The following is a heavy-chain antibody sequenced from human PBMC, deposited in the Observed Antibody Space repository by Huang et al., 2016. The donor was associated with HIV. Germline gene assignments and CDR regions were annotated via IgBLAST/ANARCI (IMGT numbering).Heavy chain of an antibody. Sequence: QVQLQESGPGLVKPSETLSLTCTVSDGSISSHFWSWIRQPPGKGLEWIATINPSGRSNYNPSLASRVTLSKDSSKEQLSLKLQSVTAADTAVYYCARDGAYQYDSRAYYRDFWGQGTLVTVSS. CDR1: DGSISSHF. D-gene: IGHD3-22*01. CDR3: ARDGAYQYDSRAYYRDF. CDR2: INPSGRS. V-gene: IGHV4-59*11. J-gene: IGHJ4*02.